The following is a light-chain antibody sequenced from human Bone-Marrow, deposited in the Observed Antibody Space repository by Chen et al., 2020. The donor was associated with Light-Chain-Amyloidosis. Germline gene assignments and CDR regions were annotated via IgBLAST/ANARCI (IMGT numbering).Light chain of an antibody. V-gene: IGKV1-33*01. J-gene: IGKJ3*01. Sequence: DIQMTQSPSSLSASVGDRVTITCRASHDITNYLDWYQQKPGNAPKLLIYDASNLETGVPSRFSGSGSGTDFTFTISSLQPEDIATYYCQQYDSLPFTVGPGTKVDIK. CDR3: QQYDSLPFT. CDR1: HDITNY. CDR2: DAS.